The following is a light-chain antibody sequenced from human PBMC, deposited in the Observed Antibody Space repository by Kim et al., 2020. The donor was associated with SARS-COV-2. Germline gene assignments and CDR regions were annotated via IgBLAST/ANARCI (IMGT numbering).Light chain of an antibody. CDR1: SSNIGSNT. CDR3: AAWDDRLNGPV. V-gene: IGLV1-44*01. CDR2: SNN. Sequence: QSVLTQPPSASGTPGQRVTISCSGSSSNIGSNTVNWYQQLPGMAPKLLIYSNNQRSSGVPDRFSGSKSGTSASLAISGLQSEDEADYYCAAWDDRLNGPVFGGGTQLTVL. J-gene: IGLJ7*01.